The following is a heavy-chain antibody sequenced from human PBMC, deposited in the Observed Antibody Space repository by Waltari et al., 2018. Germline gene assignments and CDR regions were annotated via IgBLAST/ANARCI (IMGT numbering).Heavy chain of an antibody. CDR2: IYSGGST. J-gene: IGHJ4*02. CDR3: ARDLYGDLDY. Sequence: EVQLVASGGGLVQPGGSLRLSCAASGLPFGSNYIGWVRQAPGKGLEWVSVIYSGGSTYYADSVKGRFTISRDNSKNTLYLQMNSLRAEDTAVYYCARDLYGDLDYWGQGTLVTVSS. CDR1: GLPFGSNY. D-gene: IGHD4-17*01. V-gene: IGHV3-66*02.